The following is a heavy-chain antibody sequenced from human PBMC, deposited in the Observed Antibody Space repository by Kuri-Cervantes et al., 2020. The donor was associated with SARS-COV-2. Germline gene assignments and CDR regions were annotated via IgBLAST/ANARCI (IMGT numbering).Heavy chain of an antibody. CDR1: GGSFISSS. V-gene: IGHV1-69*08. D-gene: IGHD2-2*01. CDR3: ARVHCISVSCFSAYPLDV. J-gene: IGHJ6*02. Sequence: KVSCKASGGSFISSSITWVRQAPGQGLEWMGRVNLMFDSANYAQKVQGRVTITADKSTRTTYMELSSLTSEDTAVYYCARVHCISVSCFSAYPLDVWGQGTTVTVSS. CDR2: VNLMFDSA.